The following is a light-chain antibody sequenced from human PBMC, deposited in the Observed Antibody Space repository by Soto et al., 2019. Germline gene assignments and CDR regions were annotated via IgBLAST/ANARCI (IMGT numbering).Light chain of an antibody. Sequence: QSALTQPRSVSGSPGQSVTISCTGSNSNIGAGYDVHWYQQLPGAAPKLLIYGSTKRPSGVPDRFSGSKSGTSASLAITGLQAEDEADYYCQSYDSSLSGFYVFGTGTKVTVL. CDR2: GST. V-gene: IGLV1-40*01. CDR3: QSYDSSLSGFYV. J-gene: IGLJ1*01. CDR1: NSNIGAGYD.